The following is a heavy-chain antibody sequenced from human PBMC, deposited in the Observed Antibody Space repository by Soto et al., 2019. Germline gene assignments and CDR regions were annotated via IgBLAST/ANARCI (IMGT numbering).Heavy chain of an antibody. D-gene: IGHD2-2*01. V-gene: IGHV3-33*01. CDR2: IWYDGSEK. CDR3: ARVDSHTSQLDY. Sequence: QVQLVESGGGVVQPGRSLRLSCAASGFTFGRYGMHWVRQGPGKGLEWVAEIWYDGSEKYYGDSVKGRFTISRDNFKSTLYLQMNYVRVEDTALYYCARVDSHTSQLDYWGQGTLVTVSS. CDR1: GFTFGRYG. J-gene: IGHJ4*02.